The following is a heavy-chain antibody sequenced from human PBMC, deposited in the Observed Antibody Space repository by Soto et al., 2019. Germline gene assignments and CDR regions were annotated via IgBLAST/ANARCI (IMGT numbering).Heavy chain of an antibody. CDR3: ARHRGRDYFDY. CDR1: GGSISSSRYY. D-gene: IGHD2-15*01. V-gene: IGHV4-39*01. J-gene: IGHJ4*02. Sequence: PSETLSLTCTVSGGSISSSRYYWGWIRQPPGKGLEWIGSIYYSGSTYYNPSLKSRVTISVDTSKNQFSLKLSSVTAADTAVYYCARHRGRDYFDYWGQGTLVTVSS. CDR2: IYYSGST.